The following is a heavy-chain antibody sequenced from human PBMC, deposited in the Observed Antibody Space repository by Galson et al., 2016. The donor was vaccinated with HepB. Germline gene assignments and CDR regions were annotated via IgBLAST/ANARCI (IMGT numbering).Heavy chain of an antibody. J-gene: IGHJ4*02. CDR2: IYQTGTA. V-gene: IGHV4-4*02. D-gene: IGHD4/OR15-4a*01. CDR3: TRGTLGTVATMAFDY. Sequence: SETLSLTCAVSGASITNNYWWSWVRQSPGEGLEWIGEIYQTGTAHYNPSFTSRATISIDKSKNQISLRLVSVTAADTAVYYCTRGTLGTVATMAFDYWGQGTLVSVTS. CDR1: GASITNNYW.